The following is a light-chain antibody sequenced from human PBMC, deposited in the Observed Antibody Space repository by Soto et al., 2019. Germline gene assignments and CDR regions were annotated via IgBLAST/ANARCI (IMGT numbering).Light chain of an antibody. CDR2: GAS. CDR1: QSVRDN. V-gene: IGKV3-11*01. J-gene: IGKJ5*01. Sequence: IVMTQSPAALSVSPLERATLSCRASQSVRDNLAWYQQKPGQAPRLLMYGASTRAAGIPARFSGSGFGTDFTLTISSLEPEDAAVYYCQQRSNWPPITLGQGTRLEI. CDR3: QQRSNWPPIT.